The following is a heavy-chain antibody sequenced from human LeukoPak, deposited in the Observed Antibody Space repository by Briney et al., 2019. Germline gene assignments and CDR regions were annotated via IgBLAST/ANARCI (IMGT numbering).Heavy chain of an antibody. J-gene: IGHJ5*02. Sequence: PGGSLRLSCEFSGIIFSTYAMNWVRQAPGKGLEWISCISGSNSGSTSIIQYADSVKGRFTISRDNAKNSLHLQMDSLSAEDTAVYYCARDFWSGYYPEAWGQGALVIVSS. D-gene: IGHD3-3*01. V-gene: IGHV3-48*04. CDR3: ARDFWSGYYPEA. CDR1: GIIFSTYA. CDR2: ISGSNSGSTSII.